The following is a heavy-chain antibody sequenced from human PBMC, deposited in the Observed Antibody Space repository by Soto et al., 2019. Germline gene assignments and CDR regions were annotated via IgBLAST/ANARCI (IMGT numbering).Heavy chain of an antibody. CDR2: ISTTSTYT. CDR1: GFTFSRYY. CDR3: ARDDGLSSTNVKAFDI. Sequence: GGSLRLSCAASGFTFSRYYMNWVRQAPGKGLEWVSSISTTSTYTHYADSLKGRFTISRDNAKKLLYLQMDSLRAEDTAVYYCARDDGLSSTNVKAFDIWGQGTKVTVSS. V-gene: IGHV3-21*01. D-gene: IGHD2-2*01. J-gene: IGHJ3*02.